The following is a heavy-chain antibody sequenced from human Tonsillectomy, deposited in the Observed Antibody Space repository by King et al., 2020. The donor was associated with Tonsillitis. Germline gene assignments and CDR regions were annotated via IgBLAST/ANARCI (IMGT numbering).Heavy chain of an antibody. CDR1: GFTFSSYA. V-gene: IGHV3-23*04. J-gene: IGHJ4*02. D-gene: IGHD4-17*01. CDR3: AKANDYGDFVWVYFDY. Sequence: VQLVESGGGLVQPGGSLRLSCAASGFTFSSYAMSWVRQAPGKGLEWVSPMSGSGSSTYYADSVKGRFTISRDNSNNTLYLQMNSLRAEDTAVYYCAKANDYGDFVWVYFDYWGQGTLVTVSS. CDR2: MSGSGSST.